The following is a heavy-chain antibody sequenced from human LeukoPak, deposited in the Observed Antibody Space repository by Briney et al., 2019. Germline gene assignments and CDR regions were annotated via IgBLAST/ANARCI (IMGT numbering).Heavy chain of an antibody. CDR2: IYYSGST. V-gene: IGHV4-31*03. D-gene: IGHD3-22*01. Sequence: SETLSLTCSVSGGSISSGGYYWSWIRQHPGKGLEWIGYIYYSGSTYYNPSLESRVTISVDTSKNQFSLKLSSVTAADTAVYYCARDNYDSSGGFDYWGQGTLVTVSS. J-gene: IGHJ4*02. CDR3: ARDNYDSSGGFDY. CDR1: GGSISSGGYY.